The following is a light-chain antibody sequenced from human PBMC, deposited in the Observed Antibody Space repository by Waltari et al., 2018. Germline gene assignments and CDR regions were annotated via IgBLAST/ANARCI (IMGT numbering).Light chain of an antibody. V-gene: IGKV1-5*03. J-gene: IGKJ2*01. CDR2: KAS. CDR1: QRITSW. CDR3: QQYNSYPYT. Sequence: TGRASQRITSWLAWYQQKPGKAPKLLIYKASTLEGGVPSRFSGSGSGTEFTLTISSLQPDDFATYHCQQYNSYPYTFGQGTKLEIK.